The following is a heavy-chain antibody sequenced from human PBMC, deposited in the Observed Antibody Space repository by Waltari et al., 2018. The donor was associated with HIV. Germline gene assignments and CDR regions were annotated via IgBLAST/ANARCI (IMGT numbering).Heavy chain of an antibody. CDR3: TTCDSGEKSYYYYSGMDV. J-gene: IGHJ6*02. CDR1: AFTIATHG. V-gene: IGHV3-23*01. D-gene: IGHD4-17*01. CDR2: ISGSGGGT. Sequence: EVKLLESGGGLIQPGGSLRLSCATPAFTIATHGMRWVRQVPGKGLDWVASISGSGGGTHYADSVRGRFTISRDTSKNTVSLHMNSLRAEDTATYYCTTCDSGEKSYYYYSGMDVWGQGTTVIVSS.